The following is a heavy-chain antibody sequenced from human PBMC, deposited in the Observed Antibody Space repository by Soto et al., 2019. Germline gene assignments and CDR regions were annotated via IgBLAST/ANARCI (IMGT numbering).Heavy chain of an antibody. V-gene: IGHV4-4*07. Sequence: SETLSLTCTVSGGSISNYYWTWIRQPAGKGLEWIGRIYTSGTTNYNPSLKSRVTMSVDTSKNQFSLKLSSVTAADTALYYCARQTTYSSSWYDYWGHGTLVTVSS. J-gene: IGHJ5*01. D-gene: IGHD6-13*01. CDR3: ARQTTYSSSWYDY. CDR1: GGSISNYY. CDR2: IYTSGTT.